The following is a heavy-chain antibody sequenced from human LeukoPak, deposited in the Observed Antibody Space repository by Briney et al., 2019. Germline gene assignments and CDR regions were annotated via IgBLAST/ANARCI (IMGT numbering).Heavy chain of an antibody. CDR3: ARLQRITMNAFDI. Sequence: PGGSLRLSCAVSGFTFSSYWMHWVRQAPGKGLVWVSSISSSSSYIYYADSVKGRFTISRDNAKNSLYLQMNSLRAEDTAVYYCARLQRITMNAFDIWGQGTMVTVSS. CDR2: ISSSSSYI. D-gene: IGHD3-22*01. J-gene: IGHJ3*02. CDR1: GFTFSSYW. V-gene: IGHV3-21*01.